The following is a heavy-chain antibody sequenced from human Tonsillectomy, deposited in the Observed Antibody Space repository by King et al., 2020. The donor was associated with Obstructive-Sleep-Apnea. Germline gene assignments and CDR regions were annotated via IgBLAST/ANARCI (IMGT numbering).Heavy chain of an antibody. CDR1: GFTFSSYA. V-gene: IGHV3-30-3*01. Sequence: VQLVESGGGVVQPGRSLRLSCAASGFTFSSYAMHWVRQAPGKGLEWVAVISYDGSNKYYADSVKGRFTISRDNSKNTLYLQMNSLRAEDTAVYYCARDRGLSRLLWFGESSGGMDVWGQGTTVTVSS. D-gene: IGHD3-10*01. J-gene: IGHJ6*02. CDR3: ARDRGLSRLLWFGESSGGMDV. CDR2: ISYDGSNK.